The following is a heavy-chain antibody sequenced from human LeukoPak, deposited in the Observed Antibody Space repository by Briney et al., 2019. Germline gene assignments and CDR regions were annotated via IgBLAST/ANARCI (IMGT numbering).Heavy chain of an antibody. J-gene: IGHJ4*02. CDR1: GYSFTSYW. CDR3: ARQTAMGRSGDY. Sequence: GESLKISCKASGYSFTSYWIGWVSQMPGKGLEWMGIIDPSDSETRYTPSFQGQVTISVDKSLTTADLRWNSLKASDTAMYYCARQTAMGRSGDYWGQGTLVTVSS. D-gene: IGHD5-18*01. CDR2: IDPSDSET. V-gene: IGHV5-51*01.